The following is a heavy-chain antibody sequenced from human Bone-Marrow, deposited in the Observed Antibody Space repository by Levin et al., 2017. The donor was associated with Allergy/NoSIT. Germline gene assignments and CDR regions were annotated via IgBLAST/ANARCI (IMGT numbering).Heavy chain of an antibody. CDR3: ARVRDFWSGYYSPNFDY. Sequence: GESLKISCAASGFTFSTYWMHWVRQAPGKGLVWVSRINSDGSSTSYADSVKGRFTISRDNAKNTLYLQMNSLRAEDTALYYCARVRDFWSGYYSPNFDYWGQGTLVTVSS. V-gene: IGHV3-74*01. CDR2: INSDGSST. J-gene: IGHJ4*02. D-gene: IGHD3-3*01. CDR1: GFTFSTYW.